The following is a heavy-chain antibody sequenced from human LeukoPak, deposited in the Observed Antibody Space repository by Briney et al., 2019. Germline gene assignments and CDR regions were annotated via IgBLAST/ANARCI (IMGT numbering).Heavy chain of an antibody. CDR2: YGISVTNT. V-gene: IGHV3-23*01. J-gene: IGHJ4*02. Sequence: GGSLRLCFATSGFTFSFYAMSWVRQAPGKGLEWVSAYGISVTNTSYANSVKVRSTISRDTSSDTLYPKMHSLRAEDTAVYYSAIRSSTSSSRFSEYWGQGTLVTVSS. CDR3: AIRSSTSSSRFSEY. D-gene: IGHD6-6*01. CDR1: GFTFSFYA.